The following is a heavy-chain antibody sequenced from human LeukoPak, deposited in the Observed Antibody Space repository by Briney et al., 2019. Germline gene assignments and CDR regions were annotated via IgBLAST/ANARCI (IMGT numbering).Heavy chain of an antibody. J-gene: IGHJ4*02. D-gene: IGHD6-19*01. CDR3: AKDRIAVAGTDRYEYFDC. Sequence: GGSLRLSCAASGFTFSSYAMSWVRQAPGKGLEWVSAISGSGGSTYYADSVKGRFTISRDNSRDTLYLQMNSLRAEDTAVYCCAKDRIAVAGTDRYEYFDCWGQGTLVTVSS. CDR2: ISGSGGST. CDR1: GFTFSSYA. V-gene: IGHV3-23*01.